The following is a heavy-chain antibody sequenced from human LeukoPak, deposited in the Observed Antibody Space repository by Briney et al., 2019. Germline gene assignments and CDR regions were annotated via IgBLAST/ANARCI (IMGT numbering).Heavy chain of an antibody. D-gene: IGHD3-22*01. Sequence: SGGSLRLSCAASGFTFDDYAMHWVRQAPGKGLEWVSGISWNSGSIGYADSVKGRFTISRDNAKNSLYLQMNSLRVEDTAVYYCAKDQSHHDSSGSLYDPWGQGSLVTVSS. V-gene: IGHV3-9*01. CDR3: AKDQSHHDSSGSLYDP. CDR2: ISWNSGSI. CDR1: GFTFDDYA. J-gene: IGHJ5*02.